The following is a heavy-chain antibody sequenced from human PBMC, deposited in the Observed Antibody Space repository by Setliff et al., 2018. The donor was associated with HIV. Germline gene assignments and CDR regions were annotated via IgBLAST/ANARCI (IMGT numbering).Heavy chain of an antibody. J-gene: IGHJ4*02. CDR3: ARVGSYWSTFDY. V-gene: IGHV7-4-1*02. CDR2: INTETGKP. CDR1: GYTLTTYG. D-gene: IGHD1-26*01. Sequence: ASVKVSCKASGYTLTTYGISWVRQAPGQGPEWMGWINTETGKPMYAQGFRGRLVFSLDTSVSTAYLQISTLKTEDTAIYYCARVGSYWSTFDYWGQGALVTVSS.